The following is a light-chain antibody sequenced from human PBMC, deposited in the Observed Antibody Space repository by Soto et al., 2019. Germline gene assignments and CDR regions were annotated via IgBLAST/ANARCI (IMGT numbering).Light chain of an antibody. CDR1: QDVHSR. CDR3: QQYDTYPLT. J-gene: IGKJ5*01. CDR2: AAS. V-gene: IGKV1D-16*01. Sequence: DIQMTQFPSSLSASLGSPFTITCLASQDVHSRLDWYQQKPEKARKSLVFAASNLQSGVPSRFSASGCGTDFTLTISNLQPEDFATYYCQQYDTYPLTFGGGTRLEIK.